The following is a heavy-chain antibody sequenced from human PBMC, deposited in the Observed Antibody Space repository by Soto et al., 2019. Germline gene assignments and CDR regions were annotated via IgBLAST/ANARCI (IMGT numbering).Heavy chain of an antibody. CDR3: AKDIVAVGGYETFDF. Sequence: EVQLSQSGGGLVQPGGSLRLSCAASGFTFSNFAMRWVRQAPGKGLERVSDISGSGGSTYYAESVKGRFTISRDNSKNTLFLQMNSLRVEDTAVYYCAKDIVAVGGYETFDFWGQGTMVTVSS. J-gene: IGHJ4*02. CDR2: ISGSGGST. CDR1: GFTFSNFA. D-gene: IGHD5-12*01. V-gene: IGHV3-23*01.